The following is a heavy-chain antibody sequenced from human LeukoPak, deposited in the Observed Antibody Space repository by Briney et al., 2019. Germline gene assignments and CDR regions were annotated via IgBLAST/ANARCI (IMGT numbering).Heavy chain of an antibody. Sequence: SETLSLTCTVSGGSISSYYWSWLRQPPGKGLEWIGYIYYSGSTNYNPSLKSRVPISVDTSKNQFSLKLSSVTAADTAVYYCARDSLTPLWGQGTLVTVSS. D-gene: IGHD1-14*01. CDR1: GGSISSYY. CDR2: IYYSGST. CDR3: ARDSLTPL. V-gene: IGHV4-59*01. J-gene: IGHJ4*02.